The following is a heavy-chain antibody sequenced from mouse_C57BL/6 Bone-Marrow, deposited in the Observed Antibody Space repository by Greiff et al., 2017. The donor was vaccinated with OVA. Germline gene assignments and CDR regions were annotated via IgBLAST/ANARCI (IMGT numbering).Heavy chain of an antibody. V-gene: IGHV7-1*01. J-gene: IGHJ2*01. CDR2: SSNQANDYTT. CDR3: ARDDY. CDR1: GGACSDFY. Sequence: EVQVVESGGGLVQSGRSLRLSCANCGGACSDFYMEWVRQARVQGLEWIAASSNQANDYTTEYSASVKGRFIVSRDTSQSILYLQMNALRAEDTAIYYCARDDYWGQGTTLTVSS.